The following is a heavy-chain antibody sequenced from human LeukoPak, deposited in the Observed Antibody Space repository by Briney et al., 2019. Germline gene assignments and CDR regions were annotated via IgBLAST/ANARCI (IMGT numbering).Heavy chain of an antibody. D-gene: IGHD3-10*01. CDR2: ISPSGGIT. J-gene: IGHJ4*02. V-gene: IGHV3-23*01. CDR3: AKAAYGSGSYRFDY. Sequence: GGSLRLSCAPSGFTFSSHGMNWVRQAPGKGLEWVSGISPSGGITYYTDSVKGRFTISRDNSKNTVSLQMNSLRAEDTAVYYCAKAAYGSGSYRFDYWGQGTLVTVSS. CDR1: GFTFSSHG.